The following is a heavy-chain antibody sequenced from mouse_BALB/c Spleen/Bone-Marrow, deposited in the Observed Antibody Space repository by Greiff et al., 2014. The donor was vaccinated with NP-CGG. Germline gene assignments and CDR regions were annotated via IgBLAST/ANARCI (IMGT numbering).Heavy chain of an antibody. CDR2: IAPGSGST. CDR1: GYTFTSYW. J-gene: IGHJ2*01. D-gene: IGHD1-1*01. V-gene: IGHV1S41*01. Sequence: DLVKPGASVKLSCKASGYTFTSYWINWLKQRPGQGLEWIGRIAPGSGSTYYNEMFKGKATLTVDTSSSTAYIQLSSLSSGDSAVYFCARFPFYYGSSFYYFDYWGQGTTLTVSS. CDR3: ARFPFYYGSSFYYFDY.